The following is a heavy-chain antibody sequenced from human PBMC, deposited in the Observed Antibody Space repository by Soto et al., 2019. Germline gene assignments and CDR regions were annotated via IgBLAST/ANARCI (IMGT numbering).Heavy chain of an antibody. Sequence: SVKVSCKASGVTFSSYAISWVRQAPGQGLEWMGGIIPIFGTANYAQKFQGRVTITADKSTSTAYMELSSLRSEDTAVYYCARTLSYYYDSSGLNWFDPWGQGTLVTVSS. D-gene: IGHD3-22*01. V-gene: IGHV1-69*06. J-gene: IGHJ5*02. CDR2: IIPIFGTA. CDR1: GVTFSSYA. CDR3: ARTLSYYYDSSGLNWFDP.